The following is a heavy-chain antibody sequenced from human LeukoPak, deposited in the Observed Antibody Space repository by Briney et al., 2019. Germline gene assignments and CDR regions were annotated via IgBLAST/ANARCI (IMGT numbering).Heavy chain of an antibody. Sequence: SETLSLTCTVSGGSISSYYWSWIRQPPGKGLEWIGYIYYSGSTNYNPSLKSRVTISVDTSKNQFSLKLSSVTAADTAVYYCAGVRGYSYGYGMDVWGQGTTVTVSS. D-gene: IGHD5-18*01. J-gene: IGHJ6*02. CDR2: IYYSGST. CDR3: AGVRGYSYGYGMDV. V-gene: IGHV4-59*01. CDR1: GGSISSYY.